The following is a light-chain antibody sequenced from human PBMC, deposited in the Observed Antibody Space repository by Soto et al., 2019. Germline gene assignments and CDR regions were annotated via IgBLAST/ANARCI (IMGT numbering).Light chain of an antibody. CDR1: LSVSSN. Sequence: EIVLTQSPATLSLSPGERATLSCRASLSVSSNLAWYQQKPGQAPRLLIYGASTRATGIPARFSGRGSGTEFTLTISSLQSEDVAIYYCQQYHYWPPWTFGQGTKVDIK. CDR3: QQYHYWPPWT. CDR2: GAS. J-gene: IGKJ1*01. V-gene: IGKV3-15*01.